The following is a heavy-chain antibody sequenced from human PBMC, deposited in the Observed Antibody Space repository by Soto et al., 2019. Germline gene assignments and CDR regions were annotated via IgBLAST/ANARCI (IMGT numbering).Heavy chain of an antibody. Sequence: GWSLRLSCAASGFTFSSYWMHWVRQTPEKGLVWVSHIDSDGSSTTYADSVKGRFTISRDNAKNTLYLQMNSLRAEDTAVYYCVRDDFGLGIEYWGLGTLVTVSS. V-gene: IGHV3-74*01. D-gene: IGHD1-26*01. CDR3: VRDDFGLGIEY. CDR2: IDSDGSST. J-gene: IGHJ4*02. CDR1: GFTFSSYW.